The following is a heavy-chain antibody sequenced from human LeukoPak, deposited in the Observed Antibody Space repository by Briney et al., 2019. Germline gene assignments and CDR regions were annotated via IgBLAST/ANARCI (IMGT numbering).Heavy chain of an antibody. CDR3: ARSERFSSWDYGIDV. J-gene: IGHJ6*02. Sequence: PSETLSLTCAVYGGSFSGYYWSWIRQPPGKGLEWIGEINHSGSTNYNPSLKSRVTISVDTSKNQFSLKLSSVTAADTAVYYCARSERFSSWDYGIDVWGQGTTVTVSS. V-gene: IGHV4-34*01. CDR2: INHSGST. CDR1: GGSFSGYY. D-gene: IGHD6-13*01.